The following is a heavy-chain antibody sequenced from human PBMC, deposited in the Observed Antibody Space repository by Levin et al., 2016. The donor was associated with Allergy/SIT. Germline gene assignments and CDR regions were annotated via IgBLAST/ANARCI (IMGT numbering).Heavy chain of an antibody. CDR2: IIPIFDIA. J-gene: IGHJ4*02. CDR3: ARDHRERGYYIDY. D-gene: IGHD3-22*01. V-gene: IGHV1-69*17. Sequence: WVRQAPGQGLEWMGGIIPIFDIANYARKFQGRVTITADKSTSTAYMELSSLRSEDTAVYYCARDHRERGYYIDYWGQGTLVTVSS.